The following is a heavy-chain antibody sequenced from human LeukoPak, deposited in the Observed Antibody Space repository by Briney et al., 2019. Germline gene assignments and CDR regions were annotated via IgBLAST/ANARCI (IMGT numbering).Heavy chain of an antibody. CDR2: ISYDGSNK. J-gene: IGHJ3*02. CDR3: AKGLNYYDSSGPDAFDI. CDR1: GFTFSSYG. D-gene: IGHD3-22*01. V-gene: IGHV3-30*18. Sequence: GGSLRLSCAASGFTFSSYGMHWVRQAPGKGLEWVAVISYDGSNKYYADSVKGRFTISRDNSKNTLYLQMNSLRAEDTAVYYCAKGLNYYDSSGPDAFDIWGQGTMVTVSS.